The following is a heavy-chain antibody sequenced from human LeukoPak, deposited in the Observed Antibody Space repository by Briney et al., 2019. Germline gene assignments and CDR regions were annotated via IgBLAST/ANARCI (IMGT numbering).Heavy chain of an antibody. Sequence: GGSLRLSCTAYGFTFGDYDMSWVRQAPGKGLEWVGFIRSNAYGGTTEYAASVKGRFTISRDDSKSIAKLQMNSVKTEDTAVYYCTRAGLTYYDILTGYYFDYWGQGTLVTVSS. CDR2: IRSNAYGGTT. CDR1: GFTFGDYD. J-gene: IGHJ4*02. CDR3: TRAGLTYYDILTGYYFDY. V-gene: IGHV3-49*04. D-gene: IGHD3-9*01.